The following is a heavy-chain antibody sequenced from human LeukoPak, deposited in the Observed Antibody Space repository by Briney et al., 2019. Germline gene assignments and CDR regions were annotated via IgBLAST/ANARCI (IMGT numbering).Heavy chain of an antibody. V-gene: IGHV4-59*08. J-gene: IGHJ5*02. CDR1: GGSISSYY. D-gene: IGHD3-10*01. CDR2: IYYSGST. CDR3: ARYASGSYWFDP. Sequence: PSETLSLTCTVSGGSISSYYWSWLRQPPGKGLEWIGYIYYSGSTNYNPSLKSRVTISVDTSKSQFSLKLSSVTTADTALYYCARYASGSYWFDPWGQGTLVTVSS.